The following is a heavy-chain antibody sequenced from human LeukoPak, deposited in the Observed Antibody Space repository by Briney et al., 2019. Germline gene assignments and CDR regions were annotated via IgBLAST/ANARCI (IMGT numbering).Heavy chain of an antibody. CDR3: ARGIRPLYSSSWYLYFQH. J-gene: IGHJ1*01. CDR1: GYTFTGYY. Sequence: ASVKVSCKASGYTFTGYYMHWVRQATGQGLEWMGWMNPNSGNTGYAQKFQGRVTMTRNTSISTAYMELSSLRSEDTAVYYCARGIRPLYSSSWYLYFQHWGQGTLVTVSS. V-gene: IGHV1-8*02. CDR2: MNPNSGNT. D-gene: IGHD6-13*01.